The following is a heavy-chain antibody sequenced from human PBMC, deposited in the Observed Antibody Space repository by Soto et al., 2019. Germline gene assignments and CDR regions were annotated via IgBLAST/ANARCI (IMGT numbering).Heavy chain of an antibody. CDR2: IKSKTDGGTT. V-gene: IGHV3-15*01. Sequence: GGSLRLSCAASGFPFSNAWMSWVRQAPGKGLEWVGRIKSKTDGGTTDYAAPVKGRFTISRDDSKNTLYLQMNSLKTEDTAVYYCTTDGEWFGELLYSDYWGQGTLVTVSS. J-gene: IGHJ4*02. D-gene: IGHD3-10*01. CDR1: GFPFSNAW. CDR3: TTDGEWFGELLYSDY.